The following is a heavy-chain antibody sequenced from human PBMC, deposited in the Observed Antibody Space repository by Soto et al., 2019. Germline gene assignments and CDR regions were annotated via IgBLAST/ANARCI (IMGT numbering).Heavy chain of an antibody. CDR1: SGSFSGYY. Sequence: QVQLQQWGAGLLKPSETLSLACAVYSGSFSGYYWSWLRQPPGKGLEWIGEIDHTGSTNYNPSLKSRVTISADTSKNQFSLKLTSVTAADTAVYYCARRGGGYYPYYFDYWGQGGLVTVSS. V-gene: IGHV4-34*01. J-gene: IGHJ4*02. D-gene: IGHD3-22*01. CDR3: ARRGGGYYPYYFDY. CDR2: IDHTGST.